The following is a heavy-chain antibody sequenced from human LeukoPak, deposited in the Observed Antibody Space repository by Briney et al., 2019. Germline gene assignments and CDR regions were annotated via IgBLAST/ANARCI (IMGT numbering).Heavy chain of an antibody. CDR3: ARVIAVAGAFNAFDI. V-gene: IGHV4-59*01. Sequence: PSETLSLTCTVSGGSISSYYWSWIRQPPGKGLEWIGYIYYSGSTTYNPSLMSRVTISVDTSKNQFSLKLSSVTAADTAVYYCARVIAVAGAFNAFDIWGQGTMVTVSS. D-gene: IGHD6-19*01. CDR2: IYYSGST. J-gene: IGHJ3*02. CDR1: GGSISSYY.